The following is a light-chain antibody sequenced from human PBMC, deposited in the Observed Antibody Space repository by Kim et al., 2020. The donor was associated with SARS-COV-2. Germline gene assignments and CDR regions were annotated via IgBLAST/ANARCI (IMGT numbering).Light chain of an antibody. V-gene: IGLV3-19*01. CDR2: AKN. J-gene: IGLJ2*01. CDR3: KSRDTSGDRLV. Sequence: ALGQTVRITCQGDSLRTYYASWYQQKPGQAPALVIYAKNNRPSGIPGRFSGSSSGNTASLTITGAQAEDEADYYCKSRDTSGDRLVFGGGTQLTVL. CDR1: SLRTYY.